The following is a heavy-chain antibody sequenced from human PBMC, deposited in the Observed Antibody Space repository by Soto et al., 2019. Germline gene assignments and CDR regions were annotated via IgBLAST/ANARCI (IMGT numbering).Heavy chain of an antibody. V-gene: IGHV3-9*01. D-gene: IGHD2-15*01. CDR3: AKDINPLLFPSHKDYYYMDV. Sequence: EVQLVESGGGLVQPGRSLRLSCAASGFTFDDYAMHWVRQAPGKGLEWVSGISWNSGSIGYADSVKGRFTISRDNAKHSLYLQMNRLRAEDTALYYCAKDINPLLFPSHKDYYYMDVWGKGTTVTVSS. CDR2: ISWNSGSI. J-gene: IGHJ6*03. CDR1: GFTFDDYA.